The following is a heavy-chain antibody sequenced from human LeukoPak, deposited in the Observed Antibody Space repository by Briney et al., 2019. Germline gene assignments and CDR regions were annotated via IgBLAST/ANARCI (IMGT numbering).Heavy chain of an antibody. D-gene: IGHD5-18*01. CDR1: GGSISSYY. J-gene: IGHJ4*02. CDR3: AREDTAMVEDY. Sequence: SETLSLTCTVSGGSISSYYWSWIRQPPGKGLEWIGYIYYSGSTNYNPSLKSRVTISVDTSKNQFSLKLGSVTAADTAVYYCAREDTAMVEDYWGQGTLVTVSS. V-gene: IGHV4-59*12. CDR2: IYYSGST.